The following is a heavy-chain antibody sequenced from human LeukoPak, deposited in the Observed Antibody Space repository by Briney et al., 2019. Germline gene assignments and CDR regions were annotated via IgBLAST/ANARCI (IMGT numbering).Heavy chain of an antibody. J-gene: IGHJ3*02. D-gene: IGHD2-15*01. CDR2: VYYSGST. CDR1: GGSLSSSSYY. CDR3: ARLSAVAFDI. V-gene: IGHV4-39*01. Sequence: SETLPLTCTVSGGSLSSSSYYWGWIRQPPGKGLEWIGSVYYSGSTYYNPSLKSRVTISVDTSRNQFSLTLSSVTAADTAVYYCARLSAVAFDIWGQGTVVTVSS.